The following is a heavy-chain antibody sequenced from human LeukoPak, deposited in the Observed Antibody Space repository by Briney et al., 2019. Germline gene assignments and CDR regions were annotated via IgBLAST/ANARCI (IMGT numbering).Heavy chain of an antibody. Sequence: GASLRISCKASGYSFPSYWITWGRQMPGKGLEWMGGIDPIESYTTYSPSFQGHVTISADKSIATVYLQWSSLKASDTAMYYCARARVDTAMADFDYWGQGTLVTVSS. D-gene: IGHD5-18*01. CDR3: ARARVDTAMADFDY. CDR2: IDPIESYT. CDR1: GYSFPSYW. J-gene: IGHJ4*02. V-gene: IGHV5-10-1*01.